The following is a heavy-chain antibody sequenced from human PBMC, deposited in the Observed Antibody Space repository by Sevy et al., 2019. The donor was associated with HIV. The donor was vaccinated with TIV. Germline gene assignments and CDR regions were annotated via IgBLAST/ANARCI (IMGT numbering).Heavy chain of an antibody. J-gene: IGHJ3*02. CDR1: GFNFSSYG. V-gene: IGHV3-30*18. CDR3: AKESGSYYDFWSGHDAFDI. CDR2: ISYDGSSK. Sequence: GGSLRLSCAASGFNFSSYGMHWVRQAPGKGLEWVAVISYDGSSKYYAKSVKGRFTISRDNSKNTLYLQIRSLRAEDTAVYYCAKESGSYYDFWSGHDAFDIWGQGTMVTVSS. D-gene: IGHD3-3*01.